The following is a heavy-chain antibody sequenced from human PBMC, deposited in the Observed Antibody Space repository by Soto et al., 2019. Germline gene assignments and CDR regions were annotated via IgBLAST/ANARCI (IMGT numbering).Heavy chain of an antibody. CDR2: ISAYNDYT. J-gene: IGHJ6*02. D-gene: IGHD3-10*01. CDR3: AREGYYSGSGSYSPPRYYGMDV. CDR1: GYTFISYG. Sequence: QVQLVQSGAEVKKPGSSVKVSCKASGYTFISYGISWVRQAPGQGLEWMGWISAYNDYTNYAQKLQGRVTMTTDTXTRXAYLELRSLRSDDTAVYYCAREGYYSGSGSYSPPRYYGMDVWGQGTTVTVSS. V-gene: IGHV1-18*01.